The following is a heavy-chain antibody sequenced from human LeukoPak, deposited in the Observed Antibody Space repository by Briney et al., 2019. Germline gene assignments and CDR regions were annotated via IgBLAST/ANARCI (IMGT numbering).Heavy chain of an antibody. J-gene: IGHJ1*01. CDR1: GFTFSSYA. CDR3: AKDIGDGFQH. D-gene: IGHD1-26*01. CDR2: ISYDGSNK. Sequence: PGGSLRLSCAASGFTFSSYAMHWVRQAPGKGLEWVAVISYDGSNKYYADSVKGRFTISRDNSKNTLYLQMNSLRAEDTALYYCAKDIGDGFQHWGQGTLVTVSS. V-gene: IGHV3-30-3*01.